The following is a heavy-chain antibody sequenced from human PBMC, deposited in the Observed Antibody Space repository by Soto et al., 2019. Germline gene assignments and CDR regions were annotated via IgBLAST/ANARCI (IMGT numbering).Heavy chain of an antibody. Sequence: QITLKESGPTLVKPTQTLTLTCTFSGFSLRNSGVGVGWIRQPPGKALEWLALIYWDDDKRYTPSLRSRLTITKDTSKNQVVLTMTNMDPVDTATYYCARLTTGGFYFDYWGQGTLVTVSS. D-gene: IGHD4-17*01. CDR3: ARLTTGGFYFDY. CDR1: GFSLRNSGVG. V-gene: IGHV2-5*02. J-gene: IGHJ4*02. CDR2: IYWDDDK.